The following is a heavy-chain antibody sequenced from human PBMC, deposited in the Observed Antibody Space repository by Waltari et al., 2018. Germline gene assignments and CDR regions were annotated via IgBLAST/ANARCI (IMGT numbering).Heavy chain of an antibody. D-gene: IGHD3-9*01. V-gene: IGHV3-23*01. CDR3: AKERDILTRADY. Sequence: EVQLLESGGGLVQPGGSLRLSCAASGFTFSSYAMSWVRQAPGKGLGWVSAISGGGGSTYYADAVKGRFTISRDNAKNTLYLQMNSLRAEDTAVYYCAKERDILTRADYWGQGTLVTVSS. CDR1: GFTFSSYA. CDR2: ISGGGGST. J-gene: IGHJ4*02.